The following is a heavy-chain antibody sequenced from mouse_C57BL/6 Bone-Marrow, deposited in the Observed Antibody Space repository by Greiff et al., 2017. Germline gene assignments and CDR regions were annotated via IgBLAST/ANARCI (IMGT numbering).Heavy chain of an antibody. CDR2: IYPGDGDT. V-gene: IGHV1-82*01. J-gene: IGHJ2*01. CDR3: ASQQLMGY. Sequence: VQLQQSGPELVKPGASVKISCKASGYAFSSSWMNWVKQRPGKGLEWIGRIYPGDGDTNYNGKFKGKATLTADKSSSAAYMQLSIQTSEDPTVYFCASQQLMGYWGQGTTLTVSS. D-gene: IGHD3-2*02. CDR1: GYAFSSSW.